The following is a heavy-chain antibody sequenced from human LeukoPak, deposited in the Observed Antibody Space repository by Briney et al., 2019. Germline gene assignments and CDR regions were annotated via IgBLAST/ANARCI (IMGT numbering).Heavy chain of an antibody. Sequence: GGSLRLSCAASGFSFSDYSMNWVRQAPGKGLEWLSYISPSGSTIYYADSVRGRFTISRDNPKNSLYLQMSILRDGDTAVYYCARDQVPFDYWGHGTLVTVSS. J-gene: IGHJ4*01. V-gene: IGHV3-48*02. CDR1: GFSFSDYS. CDR3: ARDQVPFDY. CDR2: ISPSGSTI.